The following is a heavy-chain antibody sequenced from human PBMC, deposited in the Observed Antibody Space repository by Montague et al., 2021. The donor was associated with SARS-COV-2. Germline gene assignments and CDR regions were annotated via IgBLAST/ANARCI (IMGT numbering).Heavy chain of an antibody. V-gene: IGHV4-38-2*01. CDR2: VYHSGYT. J-gene: IGHJ4*02. D-gene: IGHD5-12*01. CDR1: GSSISSGFY. CDR3: ARRGYTGSDYFDY. Sequence: SETLSLTCSVSGSSISSGFYCAWIRQSPGKGPEWIGTVYHSGYTHYNPSLRGRVTVSIDTSKNQFSLTVTSVTAADTAVYFCARRGYTGSDYFDYWGQGTLVTVSS.